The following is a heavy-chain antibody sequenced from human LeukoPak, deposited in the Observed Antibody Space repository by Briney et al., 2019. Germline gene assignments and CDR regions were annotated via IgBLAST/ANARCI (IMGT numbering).Heavy chain of an antibody. V-gene: IGHV1-69*02. Sequence: SVRVSCKASGGTFSSYTISWVRQAPGQGLEWMGRIIPILGIANYAQKFQGRVTITADKSTSTAYMELSSLRSEDTAVYYCARGITPDYYDSSGYYSYYFDYWGQGTLVTVSS. D-gene: IGHD3-22*01. CDR1: GGTFSSYT. CDR3: ARGITPDYYDSSGYYSYYFDY. J-gene: IGHJ4*02. CDR2: IIPILGIA.